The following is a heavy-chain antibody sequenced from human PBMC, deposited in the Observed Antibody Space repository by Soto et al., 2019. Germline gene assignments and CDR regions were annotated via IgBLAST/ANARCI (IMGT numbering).Heavy chain of an antibody. D-gene: IGHD5-18*01. CDR1: GGSISSGDYY. J-gene: IGHJ4*02. CDR2: IYYSGST. CDR3: ARAMWIQLWLLDY. Sequence: QVQLQESGPGLVKPSQTLSLTCTVSGGSISSGDYYWSWIRQPPGKGLEWIGYIYYSGSTYYNPSLKSRVTISVDTSKNQFSPKLSSVTAADTAVYYCARAMWIQLWLLDYWGQGTLVTVSS. V-gene: IGHV4-30-4*01.